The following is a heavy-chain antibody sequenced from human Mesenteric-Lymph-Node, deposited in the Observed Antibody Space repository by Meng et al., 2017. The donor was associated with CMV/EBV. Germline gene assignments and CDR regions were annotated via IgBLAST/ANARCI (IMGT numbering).Heavy chain of an antibody. CDR1: GGSFSGYY. D-gene: IGHD6-19*01. CDR3: ARDGTPGAVAGTYGMDV. Sequence: SETLSLTCAVYGGSFSGYYWSWIRQPPGKGLEWIGSIYHSGSTSYNPSLKSRVTISVDTSKNQFSLKLSSVTAADTAMYYCARDGTPGAVAGTYGMDVWGQGTTVTVSS. V-gene: IGHV4-34*01. J-gene: IGHJ6*02. CDR2: IYHSGST.